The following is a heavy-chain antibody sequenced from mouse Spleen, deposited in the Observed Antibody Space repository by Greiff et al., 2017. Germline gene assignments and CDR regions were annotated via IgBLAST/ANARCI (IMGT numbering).Heavy chain of an antibody. D-gene: IGHD1-1*02. V-gene: IGHV1-63*01. Sequence: QVQLQQSGAELVRPGTSVKISCKASGYAFTNYWLGWVKQRPGHGLEWIGDIYPGSGNTYYNEKFKGKATLTADKSSSTAYMQLSSLTSEDSAVYFCARRGGHYAMDYWGQGTSVTVSS. J-gene: IGHJ4*01. CDR3: ARRGGHYAMDY. CDR1: GYAFTNYW. CDR2: IYPGSGNT.